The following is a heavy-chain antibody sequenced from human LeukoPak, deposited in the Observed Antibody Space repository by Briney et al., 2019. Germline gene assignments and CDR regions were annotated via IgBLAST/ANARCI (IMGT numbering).Heavy chain of an antibody. V-gene: IGHV1-18*01. CDR2: ITIYNSNT. CDR1: GYTFTEYG. J-gene: IGHJ3*01. Sequence: ASVKVSCKASGYTFTEYGIIWVRQAPGQGLEWMGWITIYNSNTNYAQKFQGRVTMTTDTSTSTAYMELRSLRSDDTAIYYCAKESREGMAAYDDGFDFWGQGTMVTVSS. D-gene: IGHD5-24*01. CDR3: AKESREGMAAYDDGFDF.